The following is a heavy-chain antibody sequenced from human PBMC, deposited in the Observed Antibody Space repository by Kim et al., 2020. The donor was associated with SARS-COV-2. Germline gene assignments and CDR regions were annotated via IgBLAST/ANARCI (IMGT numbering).Heavy chain of an antibody. V-gene: IGHV5-10-1*01. CDR3: ASIKLRYFDWFNSHDAFDI. Sequence: GESLKISCKGSGYSFTSYWISWVHQMPGKGLEWMGRIDPSDSYTNYSPSFQGHVTISADKSISTAYLQWSSLKASDTAMYYCASIKLRYFDWFNSHDAFDIWGQGTMVTVSS. J-gene: IGHJ3*02. D-gene: IGHD3-9*01. CDR1: GYSFTSYW. CDR2: IDPSDSYT.